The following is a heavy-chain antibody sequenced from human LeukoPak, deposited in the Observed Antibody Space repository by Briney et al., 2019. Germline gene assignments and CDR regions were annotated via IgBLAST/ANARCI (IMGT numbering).Heavy chain of an antibody. Sequence: SGPTLVKPTQTLTLTCTFSGFSLSTSGVGVGWIRQPPGKALEWLALIYWDDDKRYSPSLKSRLTTTKDTSKNQVVLTMTNMDPVDTATYYCAHMVEQQLVPWGNWFDPWGQGTLVTVSS. CDR3: AHMVEQQLVPWGNWFDP. D-gene: IGHD6-13*01. CDR2: IYWDDDK. CDR1: GFSLSTSGVG. J-gene: IGHJ5*02. V-gene: IGHV2-5*02.